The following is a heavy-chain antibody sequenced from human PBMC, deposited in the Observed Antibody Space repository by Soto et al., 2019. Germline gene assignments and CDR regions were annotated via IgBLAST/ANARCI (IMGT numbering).Heavy chain of an antibody. D-gene: IGHD6-13*01. CDR2: TYYRSKWYN. CDR3: ARDHHSSSWYGMDV. V-gene: IGHV6-1*01. J-gene: IGHJ6*02. Sequence: SQTLSLTCAISGDSVSRNTATWTWIRQSPSRGLEWLGRTYYRSKWYNDYAVSVKSRITINPDTSKNQFSLQLNSVTPEDTGVYYCARDHHSSSWYGMDVWGQGTTVTVSS. CDR1: GDSVSRNTAT.